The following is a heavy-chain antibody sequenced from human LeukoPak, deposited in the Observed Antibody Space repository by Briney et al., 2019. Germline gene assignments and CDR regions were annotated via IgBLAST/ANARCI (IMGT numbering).Heavy chain of an antibody. V-gene: IGHV3-30*02. CDR2: IQYAGNNK. D-gene: IGHD3-22*01. J-gene: IGHJ4*02. CDR3: ARGIPLSGYYKSLDY. Sequence: GGSLRLSCATSGFSFGDYGMHWVRQAPGKGLECVAFIQYAGNNKKYADSVKGRFTISRDNSKNTLYVEMNSLRIEDTAVYYCARGIPLSGYYKSLDYWGQGTLVAVSS. CDR1: GFSFGDYG.